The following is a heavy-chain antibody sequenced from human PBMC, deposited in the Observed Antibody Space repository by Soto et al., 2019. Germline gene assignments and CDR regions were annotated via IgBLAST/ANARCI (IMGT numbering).Heavy chain of an antibody. CDR3: AREHRNVAGTGGVDYYYYYGMDV. J-gene: IGHJ6*02. Sequence: QVQLVESGGGVVQPGRSLRLSCAASGFTFSSYGMHWVRQAPGKGLERVAVIWYDGSNNYYADSVKGRFTISRDNSKNRLYLQMNSLRGEDTALYYCAREHRNVAGTGGVDYYYYYGMDVWGQGTTVTVSS. D-gene: IGHD6-19*01. V-gene: IGHV3-33*01. CDR1: GFTFSSYG. CDR2: IWYDGSNN.